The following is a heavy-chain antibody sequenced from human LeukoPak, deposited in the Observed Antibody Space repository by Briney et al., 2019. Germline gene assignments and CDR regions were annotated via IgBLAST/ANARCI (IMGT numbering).Heavy chain of an antibody. CDR2: IYYSGST. D-gene: IGHD5-18*01. J-gene: IGHJ4*02. CDR3: ARDGEYSYGYVESGYFDY. V-gene: IGHV4-39*07. CDR1: GGSISSSSYY. Sequence: SETLSLTCTVSGGSISSSSYYWGWIRQPPGKGLEWIGSIYYSGSTYYNPSLKSRVTISVDTSKNQFSLKLSSVTAADTAVYYCARDGEYSYGYVESGYFDYWGQGTLVTVS.